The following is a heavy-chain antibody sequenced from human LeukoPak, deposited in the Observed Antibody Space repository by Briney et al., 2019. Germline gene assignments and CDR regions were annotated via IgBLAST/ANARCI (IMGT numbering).Heavy chain of an antibody. CDR2: ISGSGGST. D-gene: IGHD6-19*01. CDR3: AKGTLSSGWYVGAFDI. V-gene: IGHV3-23*01. CDR1: GFTFSSYA. Sequence: GGSLRLSCAASGFTFSSYAMSWVRQAPGKGLEWVSAISGSGGSTYYADSVKGRFTISRDNSKNTLYLQMNSLRAEDTAVYYCAKGTLSSGWYVGAFDIWGQGTMVTVSS. J-gene: IGHJ3*02.